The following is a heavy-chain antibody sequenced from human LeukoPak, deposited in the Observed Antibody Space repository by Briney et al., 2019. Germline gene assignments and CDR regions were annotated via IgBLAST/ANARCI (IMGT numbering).Heavy chain of an antibody. CDR2: TYYSGST. CDR3: ARTLDSRRYIVRRPYSMDV. V-gene: IGHV4-59*12. CDR1: GGSISSYY. J-gene: IGHJ6*02. D-gene: IGHD3-22*01. Sequence: TSETLSLTCTVSGGSISSYYWSWIRQPPGKGLEWIGYTYYSGSTNYNPSLKSRVTISVDTSKNQFSLKLSSVTAADTAVYYCARTLDSRRYIVRRPYSMDVWGQGTTVTVSS.